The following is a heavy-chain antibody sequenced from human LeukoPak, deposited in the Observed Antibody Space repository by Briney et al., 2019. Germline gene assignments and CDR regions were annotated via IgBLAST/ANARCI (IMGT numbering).Heavy chain of an antibody. Sequence: SETLSLTCTVSGGSISRSSYYWGWIRQPPGKGLEWICSIYHSGTTYYNPSLKSRVTISVDTSKNQFSLKLSSVTAPDTAVYYCARDPVTSPYNWFDPWGQGTLVTVSS. V-gene: IGHV4-39*01. CDR2: IYHSGTT. CDR1: GGSISRSSYY. CDR3: ARDPVTSPYNWFDP. J-gene: IGHJ5*02. D-gene: IGHD2-21*02.